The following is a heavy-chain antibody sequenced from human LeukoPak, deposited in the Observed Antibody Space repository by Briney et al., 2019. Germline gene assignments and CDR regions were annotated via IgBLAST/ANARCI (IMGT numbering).Heavy chain of an antibody. Sequence: PSETLSLTCGVSGGSISNTNWWTWVRQPPGKGLEWIGEVNLQGSTNYNPSLKSRVAISVDKSENHISLKLNSVTAADTAFYYCARVSVAGTGPDYWGQGTLVTVSS. J-gene: IGHJ4*02. CDR3: ARVSVAGTGPDY. CDR2: VNLQGST. V-gene: IGHV4-4*02. CDR1: GGSISNTNW. D-gene: IGHD6-13*01.